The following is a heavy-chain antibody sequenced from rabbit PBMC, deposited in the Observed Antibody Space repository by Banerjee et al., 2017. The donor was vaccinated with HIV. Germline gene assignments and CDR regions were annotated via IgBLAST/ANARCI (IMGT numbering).Heavy chain of an antibody. CDR1: EFDLITYG. V-gene: IGHV1S7*01. CDR3: ARGDGAYAGYDGL. CDR2: IDPLFGTT. Sequence: QLVESGGGLVQPGGSLKLSCKASEFDLITYGMSWVRQPPGKGLEWIGYIDPLFGTTYYANWVNGRFTISSHNAQNTLYLQLNSLTAADTATYFCARGDGAYAGYDGLWGQGTLVTVS. D-gene: IGHD7-1*01. J-gene: IGHJ3*01.